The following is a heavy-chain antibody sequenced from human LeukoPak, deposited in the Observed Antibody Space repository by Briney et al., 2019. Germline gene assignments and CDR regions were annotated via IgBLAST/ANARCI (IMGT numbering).Heavy chain of an antibody. J-gene: IGHJ6*02. Sequence: PGGSLRLSCAASRFTFSSYEMNWVRQAPGKGLEWVSYISSSGSTIYYADSVKGRFTISRDNAKNSLYLQMNSLRAEDTAVYYCARGGSGWYYYYYYGMDVWGQGTTVTVSS. V-gene: IGHV3-48*03. CDR1: RFTFSSYE. D-gene: IGHD6-19*01. CDR2: ISSSGSTI. CDR3: ARGGSGWYYYYYYGMDV.